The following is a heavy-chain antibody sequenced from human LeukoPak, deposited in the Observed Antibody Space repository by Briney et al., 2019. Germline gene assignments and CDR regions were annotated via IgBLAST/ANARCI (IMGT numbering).Heavy chain of an antibody. CDR3: ARALYSSSWFGDAFDI. CDR1: GFTFDDYG. J-gene: IGHJ3*02. CDR2: INWNGGST. V-gene: IGHV3-20*01. Sequence: PGGSLRLSCAASGFTFDDYGMSWVRHAPGKGLEWVSGINWNGGSTGYADSVKGRFTISRDNAKNSLYLQMNSLRAEDTALYHCARALYSSSWFGDAFDIWGQGTMVTVSS. D-gene: IGHD6-13*01.